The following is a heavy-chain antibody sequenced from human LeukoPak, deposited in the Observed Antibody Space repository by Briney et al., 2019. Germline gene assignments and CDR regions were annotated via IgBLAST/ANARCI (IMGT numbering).Heavy chain of an antibody. J-gene: IGHJ5*02. CDR2: INPNSGGT. V-gene: IGHV1-2*02. CDR1: GYTFTAYY. CDR3: AAAAGTGWFDP. D-gene: IGHD6-13*01. Sequence: ASVKVSCKASGYTFTAYYMHWVRQAPGQGLEWMGWINPNSGGTNYAQNFQGRVSMTRDTSTSTAYMELSGLRSDDTAVYYCAAAAGTGWFDPWGQGTLVTVSS.